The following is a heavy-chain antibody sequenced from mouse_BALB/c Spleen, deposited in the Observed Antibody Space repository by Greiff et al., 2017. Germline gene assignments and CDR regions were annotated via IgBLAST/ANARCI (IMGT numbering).Heavy chain of an antibody. CDR3: ARNLYGSFFDY. Sequence: QVQLKQPGAELVKPGASVKLSCKASGYTFTSYWMHWVKQRPGQGLEWIGEINPSNGRTNYNEKFKSKATLTVDKSSSTAYMQLSSLTSEDSAVYYCARNLYGSFFDYWGQGTTLTVAA. J-gene: IGHJ2*01. CDR1: GYTFTSYW. CDR2: INPSNGRT. D-gene: IGHD2-2*01. V-gene: IGHV1S81*02.